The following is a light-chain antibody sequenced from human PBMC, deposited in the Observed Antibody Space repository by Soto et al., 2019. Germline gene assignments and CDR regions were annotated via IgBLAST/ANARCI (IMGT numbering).Light chain of an antibody. J-gene: IGKJ4*01. Sequence: EIVMTQSPATLSVSPGERATLSCRASQSVSRNLAWYQQKPGQAPRLIVSGASTRATGIPATFSGSGSGTEFTLTISSLQSEDFAIYYCQQYNGWPLTFGGGTKVEIK. V-gene: IGKV3-15*01. CDR3: QQYNGWPLT. CDR2: GAS. CDR1: QSVSRN.